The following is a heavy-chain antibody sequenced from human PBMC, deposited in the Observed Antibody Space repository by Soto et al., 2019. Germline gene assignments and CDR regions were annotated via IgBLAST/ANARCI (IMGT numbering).Heavy chain of an antibody. V-gene: IGHV4-59*08. Sequence: SETLSLTCTVSGGSISSYYWSWIRQPPGKGLEWIAYIYYSGSTIYNPSLKSRVTISVDTSQNQFSLKLSSVTAADTAVYYCARQYYDSSGYPNWFDPWGPGTLVTVSS. CDR2: IYYSGST. D-gene: IGHD3-22*01. CDR1: GGSISSYY. J-gene: IGHJ5*02. CDR3: ARQYYDSSGYPNWFDP.